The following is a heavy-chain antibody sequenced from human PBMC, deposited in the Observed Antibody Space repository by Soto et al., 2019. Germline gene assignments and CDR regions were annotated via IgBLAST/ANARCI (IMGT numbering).Heavy chain of an antibody. CDR1: GFTVSTKY. CDR3: ARDAWAADY. V-gene: IGHV3-66*01. CDR2: IYSGGST. D-gene: IGHD3-16*01. J-gene: IGHJ4*02. Sequence: EVQLVESGGGLVQPGGSLRLSCAASGFTVSTKYMSWVRQAPGKGLEWVSVIYSGGSTFYADSVRGRITISRDNSKNTVNLQMNSLRAEDTAVYYCARDAWAADYWGQGTLVTVSS.